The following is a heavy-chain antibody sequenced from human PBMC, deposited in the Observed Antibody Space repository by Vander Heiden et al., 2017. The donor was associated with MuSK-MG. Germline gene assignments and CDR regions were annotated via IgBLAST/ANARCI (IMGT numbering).Heavy chain of an antibody. D-gene: IGHD7-27*01. CDR3: ARGQLIGGLAGSLADACDI. CDR1: RGSFRNYA. Sequence: QVQLVQSGAAVKRPGSSLRVSCKTSRGSFRNYAINWVRQAPGQGLEWMGGIIPIFGSPHYAQRFQGKVSITADESTTTAYMDLSRLTYDDTAVYYCARGQLIGGLAGSLADACDIWGQGTVVTVSS. J-gene: IGHJ3*02. V-gene: IGHV1-69*01. CDR2: IIPIFGSP.